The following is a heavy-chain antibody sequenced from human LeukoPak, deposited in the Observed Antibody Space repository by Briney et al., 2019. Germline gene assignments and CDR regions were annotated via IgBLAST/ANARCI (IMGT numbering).Heavy chain of an antibody. Sequence: ASVKVSCKASGYTFMRYGISWVRQAPGQGLEWMGWISNYNDNTNYAQKLQGRVTMTTDTSTSTAYMELRSLRSDDTAVYYCARDFSMIAPFSGYWGQGTLVTVSS. CDR3: ARDFSMIAPFSGY. CDR2: ISNYNDNT. J-gene: IGHJ4*02. V-gene: IGHV1-18*01. CDR1: GYTFMRYG. D-gene: IGHD3-22*01.